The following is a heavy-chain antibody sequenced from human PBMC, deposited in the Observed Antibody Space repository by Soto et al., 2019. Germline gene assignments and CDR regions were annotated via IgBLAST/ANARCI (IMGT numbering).Heavy chain of an antibody. V-gene: IGHV3-21*01. CDR1: GFTFSSYS. J-gene: IGHJ6*02. D-gene: IGHD3-22*01. CDR3: ALRGYYDSSGYYSTGYYGMDV. Sequence: GSLRLSCAASGFTFSSYSMNWVRQAPGKGLEWVSSISSSSSYIYYADSVKGRFTISRDNAKNSLYLQMNSLRAEDTAVYYCALRGYYDSSGYYSTGYYGMDVWGQGTTVTVSS. CDR2: ISSSSSYI.